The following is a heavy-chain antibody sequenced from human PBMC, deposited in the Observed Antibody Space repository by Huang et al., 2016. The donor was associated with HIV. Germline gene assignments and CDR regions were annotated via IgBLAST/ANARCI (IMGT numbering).Heavy chain of an antibody. CDR3: ARGFTYYYHSSGYYRGADAFDI. D-gene: IGHD3-22*01. CDR2: LNPRGVTR. Sequence: QVQLVQSGVDVKQPGASVKVSCKASGYTFTIYYIHLVRQAPGQGLEWMGVLNPRGVTRTSAHTLQGRVTITRYTSTNTVNMELSSLRSEDAAVYYCARGFTYYYHSSGYYRGADAFDIWGQGTMVTVSS. V-gene: IGHV1-46*04. J-gene: IGHJ3*02. CDR1: GYTFTIYY.